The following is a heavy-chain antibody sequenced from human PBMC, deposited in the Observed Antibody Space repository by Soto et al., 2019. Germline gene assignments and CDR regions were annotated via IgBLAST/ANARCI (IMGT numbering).Heavy chain of an antibody. CDR2: ISWDGGST. CDR3: AKDKGGSSAGAFDY. D-gene: IGHD1-26*01. V-gene: IGHV3-43*01. Sequence: PGGSLGLSCAASGFTFDDYTMHWVRQAPGQGLEWVSLISWDGGSTYYADSVKGRFTISRDNSKNSLYLQMDSLRTEDTALYYCAKDKGGSSAGAFDYWGQGTLVTVSS. J-gene: IGHJ4*02. CDR1: GFTFDDYT.